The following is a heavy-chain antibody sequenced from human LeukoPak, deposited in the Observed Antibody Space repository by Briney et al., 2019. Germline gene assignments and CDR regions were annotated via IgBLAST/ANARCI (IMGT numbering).Heavy chain of an antibody. Sequence: GGSLRLSCAASGFTFSSYAMSWVRQAPGKGLEWVSAISGSGGSTYYADSVKGRFTISRDNSKNTLYLQMNSLRAEDTAVYYCAKDHCSSTSCYTENTFDIWGQGTMVTVSS. V-gene: IGHV3-23*01. J-gene: IGHJ3*02. CDR2: ISGSGGST. CDR1: GFTFSSYA. D-gene: IGHD2-2*02. CDR3: AKDHCSSTSCYTENTFDI.